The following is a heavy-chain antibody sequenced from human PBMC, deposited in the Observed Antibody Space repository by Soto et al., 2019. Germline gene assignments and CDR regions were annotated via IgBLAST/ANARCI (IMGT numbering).Heavy chain of an antibody. D-gene: IGHD3-16*01. CDR1: GYTFTSYG. V-gene: IGHV1-18*04. CDR2: ISAYNGNT. CDR3: ARESNPETDEDYVWGSNGSFDP. J-gene: IGHJ5*02. Sequence: GAVKVSCKGSGYTFTSYGISWVRQAPGRGLEGMGWISAYNGNTNYAQRLQGRVTMTTDKSTSTAHMELSSLRSEDTAVYYCARESNPETDEDYVWGSNGSFDPWGQGTLVTGS.